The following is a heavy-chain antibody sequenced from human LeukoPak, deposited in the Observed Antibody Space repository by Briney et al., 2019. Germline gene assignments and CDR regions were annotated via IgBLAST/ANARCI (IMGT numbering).Heavy chain of an antibody. J-gene: IGHJ6*02. D-gene: IGHD3-10*01. CDR2: FYTSGIA. CDR1: GGSISSPY. V-gene: IGHV4-4*07. CDR3: ARDYSVWFGEHYYYNGMDV. Sequence: SETLSLTCTVSGGSISSPYWTWIRQPAGKGLEWIGRFYTSGIANYNPSLKSRVTMSVDTSRNQFSLKVTSVTAADTAIYYCARDYSVWFGEHYYYNGMDVWGQGISVTVSS.